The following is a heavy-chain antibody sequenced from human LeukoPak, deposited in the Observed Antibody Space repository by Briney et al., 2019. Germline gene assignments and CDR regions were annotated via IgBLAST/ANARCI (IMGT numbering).Heavy chain of an antibody. CDR2: ISWNSGSI. D-gene: IGHD6-19*01. J-gene: IGHJ4*02. CDR3: AKDIGEQWLAFDY. CDR1: GFTFDDYA. V-gene: IGHV3-9*03. Sequence: GGSLRLSCAASGFTFDDYAMHWVRQAPGKGLEWVSGISWNSGSIGYADSVKGRFTISRDNAKNSLYLQMNSLRAEDMALYYCAKDIGEQWLAFDYWGQGTLVTVSS.